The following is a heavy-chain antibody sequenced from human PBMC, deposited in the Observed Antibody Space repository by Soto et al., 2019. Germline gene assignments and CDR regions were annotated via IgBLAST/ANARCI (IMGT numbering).Heavy chain of an antibody. J-gene: IGHJ5*02. V-gene: IGHV4-59*01. Sequence: SETMSLTCTVSGGSISSYYWSWIRQTPGKGLEWIGYIYYSGSTNYNPSLKSRVTISVDTSKNQFSLKLSSVTAADTAVYYCARSRLTYDYIWGSSEGNWFDPWGQGTLVTVSS. CDR2: IYYSGST. CDR3: ARSRLTYDYIWGSSEGNWFDP. CDR1: GGSISSYY. D-gene: IGHD3-16*01.